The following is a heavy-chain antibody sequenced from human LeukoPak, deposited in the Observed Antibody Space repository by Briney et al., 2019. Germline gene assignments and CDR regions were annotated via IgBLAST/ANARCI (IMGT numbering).Heavy chain of an antibody. CDR3: VKDRRNPYRPEGPFDP. J-gene: IGHJ5*02. CDR2: INPSGGST. V-gene: IGHV1-46*01. D-gene: IGHD1-14*01. Sequence: ASVKVSCKASGYTFTSYYMHWVRQAPGQGLEWMGIINPSGGSTSYAQKFQGRVTMTRDMSTSTVYMELSSLRPEDTALYYCVKDRRNPYRPEGPFDPWGQGTLVTVSS. CDR1: GYTFTSYY.